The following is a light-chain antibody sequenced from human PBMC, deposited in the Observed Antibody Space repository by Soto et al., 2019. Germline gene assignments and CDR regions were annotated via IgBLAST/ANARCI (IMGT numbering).Light chain of an antibody. V-gene: IGKV1-9*01. CDR2: EAS. CDR3: QHLNSYPIT. CDR1: QGTRSH. J-gene: IGKJ5*01. Sequence: IQLTQSPSSLSAFVGDRVTISCRASQGTRSHLAWYQQKPGKAPKLLIYEASTLQSGVPSRFSGTGSATDFTLTIISLQPEDSATYYCQHLNSYPITFGQGTRLEIK.